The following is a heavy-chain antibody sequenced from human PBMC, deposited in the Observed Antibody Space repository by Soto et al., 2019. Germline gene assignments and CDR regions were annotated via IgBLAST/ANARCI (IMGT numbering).Heavy chain of an antibody. CDR2: IFYSGST. CDR3: ARGRGSGSYPFDY. CDR1: GGSISSHY. D-gene: IGHD3-10*01. Sequence: QVQLQESGPGLVKPSETLSLTCTVSGGSISSHYWSWIRQPPGKGLECIGYIFYSGSTNYNPSLKSRVTISADTSKNQFPLNLSSVTDADTAVYYGARGRGSGSYPFDYWGRGTLVTVSS. V-gene: IGHV4-59*11. J-gene: IGHJ4*02.